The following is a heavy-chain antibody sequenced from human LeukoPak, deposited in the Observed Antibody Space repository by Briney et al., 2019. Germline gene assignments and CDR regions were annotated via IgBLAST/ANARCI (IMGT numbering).Heavy chain of an antibody. CDR1: GGSFSGYY. D-gene: IGHD3-9*01. CDR2: INHSGST. CDR3: ARLYFDWLLGYYYYYMDV. J-gene: IGHJ6*03. Sequence: SETLSLTCAVYGGSFSGYYWSWIRQPPGKGLEWIGEINHSGSTNYNPSLKSRVTISVDTSKNQFSLKLSSVTAADTAVYYCARLYFDWLLGYYYYYMDVWGKGTTVTVSS. V-gene: IGHV4-34*01.